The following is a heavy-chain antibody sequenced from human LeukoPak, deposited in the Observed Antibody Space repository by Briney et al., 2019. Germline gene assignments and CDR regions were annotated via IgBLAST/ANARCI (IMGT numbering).Heavy chain of an antibody. D-gene: IGHD3-22*01. J-gene: IGHJ4*02. CDR3: AKDPNSSGYYHDY. CDR1: GFTFSSYT. V-gene: IGHV3-23*01. CDR2: ITTSDGNT. Sequence: GGSLRLSCAASGFTFSSYTMSWVRQAPGKGLEWVSTITTSDGNTYYADSVKGRFTVSRDNSKNTLFLQMNSLRAEDTAVYYCAKDPNSSGYYHDYWGQGTLVTVSS.